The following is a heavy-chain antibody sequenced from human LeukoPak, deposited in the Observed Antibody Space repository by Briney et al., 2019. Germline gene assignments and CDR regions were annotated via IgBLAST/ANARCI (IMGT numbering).Heavy chain of an antibody. J-gene: IGHJ4*02. V-gene: IGHV4-59*01. Sequence: PSETLSLTCTVSGGSSSSYYWSWIRQPPGKGLEWIGYIYYSGSTNYNPSLKSRVTISVDTSKNQFSLKLSSVTAADTAVYYCTRGVITFGGVIERFDYWGQGTLVTVSS. D-gene: IGHD3-16*02. CDR3: TRGVITFGGVIERFDY. CDR1: GGSSSSYY. CDR2: IYYSGST.